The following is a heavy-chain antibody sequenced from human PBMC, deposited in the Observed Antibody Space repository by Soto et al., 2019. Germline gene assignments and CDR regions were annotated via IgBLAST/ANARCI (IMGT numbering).Heavy chain of an antibody. D-gene: IGHD3-3*01. Sequence: GASVKVSRKASGGTFSSYVISWVRQAPGQGLEWMGGIIPIFGTANYAQKFQGRVTITADESTSTAYMELSSLRSEDTAVYYCARAEFISPPYYDFWSGYSHGDWFDPWGQGTLVTVSS. CDR2: IIPIFGTA. CDR3: ARAEFISPPYYDFWSGYSHGDWFDP. J-gene: IGHJ5*02. V-gene: IGHV1-69*13. CDR1: GGTFSSYV.